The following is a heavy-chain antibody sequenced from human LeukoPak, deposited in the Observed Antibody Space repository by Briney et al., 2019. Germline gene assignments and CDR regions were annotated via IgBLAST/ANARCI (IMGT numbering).Heavy chain of an antibody. CDR2: IKHDGSEK. D-gene: IGHD3-3*01. J-gene: IGHJ5*02. CDR3: ARGGGVFAH. CDR1: GFTFSNTW. Sequence: PGGSLRLSCAASGFTFSNTWMSWVRQAPGKGLEWVANIKHDGSEKYFVDSVKGRFTTSRDNAKNSLYLQMNSLRAEDTAVYYCARGGGVFAHWGQGALVTVSS. V-gene: IGHV3-7*01.